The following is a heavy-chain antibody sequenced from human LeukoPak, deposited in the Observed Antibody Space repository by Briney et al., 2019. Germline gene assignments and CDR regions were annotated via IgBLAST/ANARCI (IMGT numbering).Heavy chain of an antibody. D-gene: IGHD4-11*01. J-gene: IGHJ5*01. Sequence: PSETLSLTCTVSGGSISGYYWTWIRQPPGKGLEWIGYIYNSGITNYNPSLKSRVTVSVDTSKNQFPLRLTSVTAADTAVYYCARSVPSLDYLFDSWGHGTLVTVSS. CDR3: ARSVPSLDYLFDS. CDR2: IYNSGIT. CDR1: GGSISGYY. V-gene: IGHV4-59*08.